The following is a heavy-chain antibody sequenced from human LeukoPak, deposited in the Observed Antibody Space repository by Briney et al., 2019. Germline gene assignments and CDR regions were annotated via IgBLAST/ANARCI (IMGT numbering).Heavy chain of an antibody. V-gene: IGHV1-2*02. D-gene: IGHD3-22*01. CDR3: ARDGYYDSSGYYTGDAFDI. CDR1: GYTFTGYY. J-gene: IGHJ3*02. CDR2: INPNSGGT. Sequence: ASVKVSCKASGYTFTGYYMHWVRQAPGQGLEWMGWINPNSGGTNCAQKLQGRVTMTTDTSTSTAYMELRSLRSDDTAVYYCARDGYYDSSGYYTGDAFDIWGQGTMVTVSS.